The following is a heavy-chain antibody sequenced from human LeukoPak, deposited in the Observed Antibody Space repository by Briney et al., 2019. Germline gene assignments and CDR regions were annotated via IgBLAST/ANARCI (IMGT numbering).Heavy chain of an antibody. CDR1: GYTFTGYS. CDR3: ARAVAAADNWFDP. Sequence: GASVKVSCKTSGYTFTGYSIHWVRRAPGQGREWMGWINPNSGGTNYAQKFQGRVTMTRDTSISTAYMELSRLRSDDTAVYYCARAVAAADNWFDPWGQGTLVTVSS. J-gene: IGHJ5*02. D-gene: IGHD6-13*01. CDR2: INPNSGGT. V-gene: IGHV1-2*02.